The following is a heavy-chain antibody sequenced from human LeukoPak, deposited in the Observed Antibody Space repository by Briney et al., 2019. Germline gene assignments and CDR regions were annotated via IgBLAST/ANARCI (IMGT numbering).Heavy chain of an antibody. D-gene: IGHD1-26*01. CDR2: ISWNSGSI. CDR3: AKDAEWELLRVRFDY. Sequence: GRSLRLSCAASGFTFDDYAMHWVRQAPGKGLEWVSGISWNSGSIGYADSVEGRFTISRDNAKNSLYLQMNSLRAEDTALYYCAKDAEWELLRVRFDYWGQGTLVTVSS. V-gene: IGHV3-9*01. CDR1: GFTFDDYA. J-gene: IGHJ4*02.